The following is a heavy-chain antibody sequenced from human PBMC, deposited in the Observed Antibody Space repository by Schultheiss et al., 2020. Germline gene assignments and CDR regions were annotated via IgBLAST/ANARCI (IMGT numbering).Heavy chain of an antibody. V-gene: IGHV3-33*01. CDR3: VPGEGSSPLFDP. J-gene: IGHJ5*02. CDR1: GFTFSSYG. D-gene: IGHD3-16*01. CDR2: IWYDGSNK. Sequence: GGSLRLSCAASGFTFSSYGMHWVRQAPGKGLEWVAVIWYDGSNKYYADSVKGRFTISRDNSKNTLYLQMNSLRAEDTAVYYCVPGEGSSPLFDPWGQGTLVTVSS.